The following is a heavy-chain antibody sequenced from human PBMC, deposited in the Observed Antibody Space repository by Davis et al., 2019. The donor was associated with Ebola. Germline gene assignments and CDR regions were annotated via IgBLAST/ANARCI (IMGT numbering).Heavy chain of an antibody. J-gene: IGHJ4*02. CDR2: IYYSGST. CDR1: GGSISSSSYY. V-gene: IGHV4-39*07. CDR3: ARDLSPWGYDY. Sequence: MPSETLSLTCTVSGGSISSSSYYWGWIRQPPGKGLEWIGSIYYSGSTYYNPSLKRRVTISVDTSKNQFSLKLSSVTAADTAVYYCARDLSPWGYDYWGQGTLVTVSS. D-gene: IGHD3-16*01.